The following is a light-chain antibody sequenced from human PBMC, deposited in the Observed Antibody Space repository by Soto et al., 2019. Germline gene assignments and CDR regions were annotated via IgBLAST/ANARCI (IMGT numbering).Light chain of an antibody. CDR2: DTS. CDR3: QQYNDWPT. J-gene: IGKJ3*01. CDR1: QTIRGL. V-gene: IGKV3-11*01. Sequence: EIVLTQSPATLSLSPGERATLSCRTSQTIRGLLNWYQQRPGQAPRLLIYDTSNRATDIPARFSGSGSGTDFILTISSLQSEDFAVYYCQQYNDWPTFGPGTKVDIK.